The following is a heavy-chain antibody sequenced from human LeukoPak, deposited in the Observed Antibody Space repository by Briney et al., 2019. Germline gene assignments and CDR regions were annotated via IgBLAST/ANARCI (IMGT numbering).Heavy chain of an antibody. CDR2: ISGSGAGT. CDR3: AKGDLSGGTFYFDY. CDR1: GFTFSSYG. J-gene: IGHJ4*02. D-gene: IGHD2-15*01. Sequence: GGTLRLSRAASGFTFSSYGMSWVRQAPGKGLEWVSAISGSGAGTYYADSVKGRFTISRDNSKNTLYLQMNSLRVEDTAVYYCAKGDLSGGTFYFDYWGQGTLVSVSS. V-gene: IGHV3-23*01.